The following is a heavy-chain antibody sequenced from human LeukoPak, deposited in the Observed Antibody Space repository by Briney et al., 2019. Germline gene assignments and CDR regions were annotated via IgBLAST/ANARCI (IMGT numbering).Heavy chain of an antibody. CDR1: RFTLIIYA. V-gene: IGHV3-23*01. CDR3: AKEHPLQYYDILTGYFPSGYFDY. J-gene: IGHJ4*02. Sequence: GGSLRLSSADPRFTLIIYAMSTVPQAPGGGVGWVSPISGSGGITYYAESVKGWFNISRDNSRHTLYLQMNSLRAEDTAVYYCAKEHPLQYYDILTGYFPSGYFDYWGQGTQVTVSS. D-gene: IGHD3-9*01. CDR2: ISGSGGIT.